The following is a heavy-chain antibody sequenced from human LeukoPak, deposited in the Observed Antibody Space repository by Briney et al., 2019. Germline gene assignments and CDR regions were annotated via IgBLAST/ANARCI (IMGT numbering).Heavy chain of an antibody. V-gene: IGHV3-23*01. CDR3: AKVDGHWLPNVD. Sequence: PGGSLRLSCAASGFTFSSYAMSWVRQAPGKGLEWVSVISGSGGTTYYADSVKGRFTISRDNSKNTLYLQMISLRAEDTAVYYCAKVDGHWLPNVDWGQGTLVTVSS. CDR1: GFTFSSYA. D-gene: IGHD4-17*01. J-gene: IGHJ4*02. CDR2: ISGSGGTT.